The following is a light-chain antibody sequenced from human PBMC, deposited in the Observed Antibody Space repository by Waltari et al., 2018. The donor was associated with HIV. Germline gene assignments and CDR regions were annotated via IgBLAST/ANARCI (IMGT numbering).Light chain of an antibody. CDR2: AAF. CDR3: QQAHSTPFT. J-gene: IGKJ3*01. Sequence: DIQMTQSPSSVSASVGDRVTITCRSSHDIRSWLAWYQQKQGEAPKLLIYAAFNLQSGVPSRFAGSGSGTEFALTISSLQPEDSASYHCQQAHSTPFTFGPGTKVEVK. CDR1: HDIRSW. V-gene: IGKV1-12*01.